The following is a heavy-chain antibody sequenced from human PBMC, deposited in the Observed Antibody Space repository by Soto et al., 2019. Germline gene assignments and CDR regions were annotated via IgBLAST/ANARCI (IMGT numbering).Heavy chain of an antibody. CDR1: GFTFSSYS. CDR2: ISSSSSTI. CDR3: ARDLNYGLFAH. Sequence: EVQLVESGGGLVQPGGSLRLSCAASGFTFSSYSMHWVRQAPGKVLEWVSYISSSSSTIYYADSVKGRSTISRDNAKNSLYLQMNCLRAEDTAVYYRARDLNYGLFAHWGQGTLVTVSS. D-gene: IGHD4-17*01. V-gene: IGHV3-48*01. J-gene: IGHJ4*02.